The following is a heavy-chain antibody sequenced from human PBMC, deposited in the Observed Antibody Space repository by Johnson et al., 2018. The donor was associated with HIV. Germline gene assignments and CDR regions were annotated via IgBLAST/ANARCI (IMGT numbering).Heavy chain of an antibody. CDR2: VKSKTDGGTT. CDR1: GFSFSDYY. V-gene: IGHV3-15*01. D-gene: IGHD3-10*01. CDR3: TTDPTSILWFREVGRDAFDI. J-gene: IGHJ3*02. Sequence: EMQLVESGGGLVKPGGSLRLSCAASGFSFSDYYMTWIRQAPGKGLEWVGRVKSKTDGGTTDYTAPVKGRFTISRDDSKNTLYLQMNSLKTEDTAVDYCTTDPTSILWFREVGRDAFDIWGQGTMVTVSS.